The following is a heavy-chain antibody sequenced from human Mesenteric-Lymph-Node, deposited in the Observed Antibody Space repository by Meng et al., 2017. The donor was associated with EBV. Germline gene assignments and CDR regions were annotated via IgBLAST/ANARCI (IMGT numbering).Heavy chain of an antibody. D-gene: IGHD6-19*01. Sequence: QVQLVQSGAGVKEPGASVKVSCKASGYTFTNYAFHWLRQGPGQGFEWMGWVSAYNGNTEYPQKFQGRVAMTTDTSTTTVYMELRSLRPDDTATYYCVRTSVYSSGFSDFWGQGTLVTVSS. CDR2: VSAYNGNT. V-gene: IGHV1-18*01. CDR1: GYTFTNYA. J-gene: IGHJ4*02. CDR3: VRTSVYSSGFSDF.